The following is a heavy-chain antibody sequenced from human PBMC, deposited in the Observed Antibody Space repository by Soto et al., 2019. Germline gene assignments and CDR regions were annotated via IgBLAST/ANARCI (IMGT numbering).Heavy chain of an antibody. Sequence: SQTLSLTCAISGDSVSSNSAAWNWIRQSPSRGLEWLGRTYYRSKWYNDYAVSVKSRITINPDTSKNQFSLQLNSVTPEDTAVYYCAREASNSSGWYVVYSNPFDYWGQGTLVTVSS. V-gene: IGHV6-1*01. D-gene: IGHD6-19*01. CDR2: TYYRSKWYN. CDR1: GDSVSSNSAA. CDR3: AREASNSSGWYVVYSNPFDY. J-gene: IGHJ4*02.